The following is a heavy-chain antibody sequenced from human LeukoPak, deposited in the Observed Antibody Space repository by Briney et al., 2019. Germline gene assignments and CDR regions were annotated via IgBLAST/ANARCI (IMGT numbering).Heavy chain of an antibody. CDR2: IIPILGIA. J-gene: IGHJ4*02. CDR3: ARPHKGWYSGTYYDY. D-gene: IGHD1-26*01. Sequence: GASVKASCKASGGTFSSYAISWVRQAPGQGLEWMGRIIPILGIANYAQKFQGRVTITADKSTSTAYMELSSLRSEDTAVYYCARPHKGWYSGTYYDYWGQGTLVTVSS. V-gene: IGHV1-69*04. CDR1: GGTFSSYA.